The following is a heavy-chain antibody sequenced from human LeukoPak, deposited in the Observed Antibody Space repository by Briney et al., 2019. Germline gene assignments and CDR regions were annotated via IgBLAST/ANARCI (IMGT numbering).Heavy chain of an antibody. D-gene: IGHD3-9*01. CDR2: ISGSGGTI. Sequence: KSGGSLRLSCAASGFTFSDYYMSWIRHAPGEGVVWGSYISGSGGTIYYAYSVKGRFTISRDNAKNSLYLQMNSLRDEDTAVYYCARDWAILTGYLEVDYGMDVWGQGTTVTVSS. CDR1: GFTFSDYY. J-gene: IGHJ6*02. V-gene: IGHV3-11*04. CDR3: ARDWAILTGYLEVDYGMDV.